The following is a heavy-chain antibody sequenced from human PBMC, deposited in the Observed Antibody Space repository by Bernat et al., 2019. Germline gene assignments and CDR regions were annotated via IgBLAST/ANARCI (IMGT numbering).Heavy chain of an antibody. Sequence: EVQLLESGGGLVQPGGSLRLSCAASGFTFSSYAMSWVRQAPGKGLEWVSAISGSGGSTYYADSVKGRFTISRDNSKNTLYLQMNSLRAEDTAVYYCTLGVVVEAATDYWGQGTLVTVSS. D-gene: IGHD2-15*01. CDR1: GFTFSSYA. V-gene: IGHV3-23*01. CDR3: TLGVVVEAATDY. J-gene: IGHJ4*02. CDR2: ISGSGGST.